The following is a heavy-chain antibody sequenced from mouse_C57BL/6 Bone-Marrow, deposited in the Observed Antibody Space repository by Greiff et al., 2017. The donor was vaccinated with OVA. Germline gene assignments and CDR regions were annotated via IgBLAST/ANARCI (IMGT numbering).Heavy chain of an antibody. CDR2: INPSTGGT. D-gene: IGHD1-1*01. CDR1: GYSFTGYY. V-gene: IGHV1-42*01. Sequence: VQLQQSGPELVKPGASVKISCKASGYSFTGYYMNWVKQSPEKSLEWIGEINPSTGGTTYNQKFKAKATLTVDKSSSTAYMQLKSLTSEDSAVYYCALITTVEYFDVWGTGTTVTVSS. CDR3: ALITTVEYFDV. J-gene: IGHJ1*03.